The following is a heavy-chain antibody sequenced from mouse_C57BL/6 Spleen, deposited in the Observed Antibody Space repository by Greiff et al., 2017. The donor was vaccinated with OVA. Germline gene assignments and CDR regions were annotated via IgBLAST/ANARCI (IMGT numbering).Heavy chain of an antibody. J-gene: IGHJ3*01. D-gene: IGHD1-1*01. CDR1: GYAFSSSW. V-gene: IGHV1-82*01. CDR2: IYPGDGDT. CDR3: AIYGSSLAY. Sequence: VQLQQSGPELVKPGASVKISCKASGYAFSSSWMNWVKQRPGKGLEWIGRIYPGDGDTNYNGKFKGKATLTADKSSSTAYMQLSSLTSEDSAVYFCAIYGSSLAYWGQGTLVTVSA.